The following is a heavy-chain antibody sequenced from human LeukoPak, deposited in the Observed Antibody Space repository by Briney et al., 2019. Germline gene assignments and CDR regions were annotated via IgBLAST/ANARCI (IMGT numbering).Heavy chain of an antibody. D-gene: IGHD3-10*01. CDR3: AKAFNYGSGYNYKTFDS. CDR1: GFTFSYYA. J-gene: IGHJ4*02. V-gene: IGHV3-23*01. CDR2: ITGTDGST. Sequence: GGSLRLSCAASGFTFSYYAMSWVRQAPGEGLEWVSGITGTDGSTYYADSVKGRFTISRDNSKSALYLQMNSLRAEDTALYYCAKAFNYGSGYNYKTFDSWGQGTLVIVSS.